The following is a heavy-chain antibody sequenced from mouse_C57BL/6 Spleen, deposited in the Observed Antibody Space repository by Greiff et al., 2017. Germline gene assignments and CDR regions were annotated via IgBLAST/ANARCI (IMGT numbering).Heavy chain of an antibody. CDR1: GYSFTDYN. CDR3: ARSGQLRLPSYFDY. V-gene: IGHV1-39*01. CDR2: INPNYGTT. D-gene: IGHD3-2*02. Sequence: QLQESGPELVKPGASVKISCKASGYSFTDYNMNWVKQSNGKSLEWIGVINPNYGTTSYNQKFKGKATLTVDQSSSTAYMQLNSLTSEDSAVYYCARSGQLRLPSYFDYWGQGTTLTVSS. J-gene: IGHJ2*01.